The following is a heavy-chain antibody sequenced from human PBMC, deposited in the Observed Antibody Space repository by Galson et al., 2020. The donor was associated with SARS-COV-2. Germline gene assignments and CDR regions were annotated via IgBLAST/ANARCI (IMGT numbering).Heavy chain of an antibody. V-gene: IGHV2-5*02. Sequence: KMSGPTLVKPTQTLTLTCTFSGFSLTTTGVGVGWIRQSPGKALEWLALIYYDDDKRYSPSLESRLTINKDTSKNEVVLTITNVDPADTATYYYAHKPRATTCYSSWGQGTLVTVSS. J-gene: IGHJ5*02. D-gene: IGHD2-2*01. CDR3: AHKPRATTCYSS. CDR2: IYYDDDK. CDR1: GFSLTTTGVG.